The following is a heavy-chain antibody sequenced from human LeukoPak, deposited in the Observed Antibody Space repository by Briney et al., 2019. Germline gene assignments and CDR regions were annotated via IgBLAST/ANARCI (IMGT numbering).Heavy chain of an antibody. CDR3: AKDLTNGRYDFWSGYYPDY. V-gene: IGHV3-30*18. D-gene: IGHD3-3*01. CDR1: GFTFSSYG. Sequence: PGGSLRLSCAASGFTFSSYGMHWVRQAPGKGLEWVAVISYDGSNKYYADSVKGRFTISRDNSKNTLYLQMNSLRAEDTAVYYCAKDLTNGRYDFWSGYYPDYWGQGTLVTVSS. J-gene: IGHJ4*02. CDR2: ISYDGSNK.